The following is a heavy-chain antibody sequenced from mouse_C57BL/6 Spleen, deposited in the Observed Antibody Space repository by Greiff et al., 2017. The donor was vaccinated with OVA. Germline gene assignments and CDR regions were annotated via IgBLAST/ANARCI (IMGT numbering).Heavy chain of an antibody. CDR1: GYTFTSYW. Sequence: QVQLQQPGTELVKPGASVKLSCKASGYTFTSYWMHWVKQRPGQGLEWIGNINPSNGGTNYNEQFKSKATLTVDKSSSTAYMQLSSLTSEDAAVDYCARSCYIYALDYWGQGTSVTVSS. D-gene: IGHD1-1*01. CDR2: INPSNGGT. CDR3: ARSCYIYALDY. V-gene: IGHV1-53*01. J-gene: IGHJ4*01.